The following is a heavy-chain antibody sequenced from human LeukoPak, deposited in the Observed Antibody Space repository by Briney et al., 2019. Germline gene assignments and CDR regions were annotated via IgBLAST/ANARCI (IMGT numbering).Heavy chain of an antibody. CDR3: ARGVPVRRFLLYYSGGSCYSHYMDV. J-gene: IGHJ6*03. V-gene: IGHV1-8*03. D-gene: IGHD2-15*01. Sequence: ASVKVSCKASGYTFTSYDINWVRQATGQGLEWMGWMNPNSGNTGYAQKFQGRVTITRNTSISTAYMELCSLRSEDTAVYYCARGVPVRRFLLYYSGGSCYSHYMDVWGKGTTVTVSS. CDR1: GYTFTSYD. CDR2: MNPNSGNT.